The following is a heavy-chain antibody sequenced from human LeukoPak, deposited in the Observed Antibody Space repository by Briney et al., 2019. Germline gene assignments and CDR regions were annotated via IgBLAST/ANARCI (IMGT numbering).Heavy chain of an antibody. V-gene: IGHV3-15*01. J-gene: IGHJ4*02. D-gene: IGHD1-14*01. CDR3: AALKPAPAE. CDR2: IKSKTSGETI. CDR1: GFTFSNAW. Sequence: TGGSLRLSCAASGFTFSNAWMSWVRQAPGKGLEWVGRIKSKTSGETIDYAAPVKGRFTISRDDSENTLYLEMNSLKTEDTAVYYCAALKPAPAEWGQGTLVTVSS.